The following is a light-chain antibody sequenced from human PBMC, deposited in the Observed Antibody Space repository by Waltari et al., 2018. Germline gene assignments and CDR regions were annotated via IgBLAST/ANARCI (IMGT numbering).Light chain of an antibody. CDR3: QQYATTPWT. J-gene: IGKJ1*01. Sequence: EIVLTQSPGTLSLSPGERATLSCRASQSVYTNYLAWYQQKPGQAPGLLIYGASVRDTGIPDRFSVSGSGTDFTLTISRLEAEDFAVYYCQQYATTPWTFGQGTKVDIK. V-gene: IGKV3-20*01. CDR2: GAS. CDR1: QSVYTNY.